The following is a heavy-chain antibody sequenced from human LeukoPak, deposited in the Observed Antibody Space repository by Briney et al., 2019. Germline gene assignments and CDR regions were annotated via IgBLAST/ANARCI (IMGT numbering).Heavy chain of an antibody. CDR1: GYTLTDFG. CDR3: ARGIVVVPAAIPPHPPAFDY. J-gene: IGHJ4*02. V-gene: IGHV1-18*01. D-gene: IGHD2-2*01. CDR2: ISDFNGLT. Sequence: GASVKVSCKTSGYTLTDFGLSWVRQAPGQGLEWMGWISDFNGLTKYAQKLQDRVTMTTDASTSTAYMELRSLRSDDTAVYYCARGIVVVPAAIPPHPPAFDYWGQGTLVTVSS.